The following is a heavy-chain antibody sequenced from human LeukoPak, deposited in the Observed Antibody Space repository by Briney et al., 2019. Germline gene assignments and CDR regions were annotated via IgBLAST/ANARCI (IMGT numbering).Heavy chain of an antibody. V-gene: IGHV4-59*10. CDR1: GGSFSSYY. D-gene: IGHD3-10*01. Sequence: SETLSLTCAVYGGSFSSYYWSWIRQAAGKGLEWIGRVYTSGSTNYNPSLESRVTISVDTSKNQFSLNLSSVTAADTAVYYCAGGVTIVRGTSKHFDYWGQGTLVTVSS. CDR2: VYTSGST. J-gene: IGHJ4*02. CDR3: AGGVTIVRGTSKHFDY.